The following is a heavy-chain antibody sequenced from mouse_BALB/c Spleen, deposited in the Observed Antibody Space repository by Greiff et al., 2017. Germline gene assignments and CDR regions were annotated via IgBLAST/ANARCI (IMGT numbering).Heavy chain of an antibody. CDR1: GYSITSGYY. CDR2: ISYDGSN. D-gene: IGHD2-1*01. Sequence: EVQRVESGPGLVKPSQSLSLTCSVTGYSITSGYYWNWIRQFPGNKLEWMGYISYDGSNNYNPSLKNRISITRDTSKNQFFLKLNSVTTEDTATYYCAREYGNYGMDYWGQGTSVTVSS. J-gene: IGHJ4*01. CDR3: AREYGNYGMDY. V-gene: IGHV3-6*02.